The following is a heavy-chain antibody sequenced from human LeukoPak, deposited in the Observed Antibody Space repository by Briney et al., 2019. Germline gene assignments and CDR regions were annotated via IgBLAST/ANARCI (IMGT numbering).Heavy chain of an antibody. D-gene: IGHD3-22*01. CDR3: ARDWHSSGYYDY. Sequence: SETLSLTCTVSGDSISSYYWSWIRQPAGKGLEWIGRIYTSGRTDYNPSLKSRVTMSEDTSKNQFSLKLSSVTAADTAVYYCARDWHSSGYYDYWGQGTLVTVSS. V-gene: IGHV4-4*07. CDR1: GDSISSYY. CDR2: IYTSGRT. J-gene: IGHJ4*02.